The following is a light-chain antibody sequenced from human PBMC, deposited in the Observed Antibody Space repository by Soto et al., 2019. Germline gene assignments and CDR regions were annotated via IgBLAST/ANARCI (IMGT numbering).Light chain of an antibody. CDR1: SANIGSNT. Sequence: QSVLTQPPSASGTPGQRVTISCSGSSANIGSNTVNWYQQLPGTAPKFRIYKNNQRPSGVPDRFSGSKSGTSASLASSGLQSEDEADYYCAAWDDSLNGVLFGGGTKLTVL. CDR2: KNN. J-gene: IGLJ2*01. CDR3: AAWDDSLNGVL. V-gene: IGLV1-44*01.